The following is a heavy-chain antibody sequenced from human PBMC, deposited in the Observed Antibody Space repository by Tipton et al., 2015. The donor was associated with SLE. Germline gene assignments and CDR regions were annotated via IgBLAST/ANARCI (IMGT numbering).Heavy chain of an antibody. CDR3: ARRGDGYNYAAFDI. V-gene: IGHV4-4*09. J-gene: IGHJ3*02. D-gene: IGHD5-24*01. CDR2: IYTSGST. Sequence: TLSLTCTVSGGSISSHYWSWIRQPPGKGLEWIGYIYTSGSTNYNPSLKSRVTISVDTSKNQFSLKLSSVTAADTAVYYCARRGDGYNYAAFDIWGQGTMVTVSS. CDR1: GGSISSHY.